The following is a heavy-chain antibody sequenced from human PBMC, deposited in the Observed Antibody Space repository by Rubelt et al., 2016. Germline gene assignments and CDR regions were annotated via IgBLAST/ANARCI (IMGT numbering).Heavy chain of an antibody. D-gene: IGHD4-23*01. CDR3: ARATTVVTHIAD. CDR1: GYSITSGYH. Sequence: QVQLQESSPGLVKASETLSLTCTVSGYSITSGYHWGWIRQPPGKGLEWIGSVYHSGNTYYNPSLKSRVTISVDTSRNQFSLKCSSVTAADTAVYYWARATTVVTHIADWGQGTLVTVSS. CDR2: VYHSGNT. J-gene: IGHJ4*02. V-gene: IGHV4-38-2*02.